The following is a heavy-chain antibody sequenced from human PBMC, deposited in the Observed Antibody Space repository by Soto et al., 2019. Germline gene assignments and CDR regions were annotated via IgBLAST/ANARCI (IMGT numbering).Heavy chain of an antibody. CDR1: GGSINNNGYF. J-gene: IGHJ4*02. CDR2: IYNSGST. V-gene: IGHV4-30-4*01. CDR3: ARGPSGDKVDY. D-gene: IGHD1-26*01. Sequence: QVQLQESGPGVVEPSQTLSLTCTVSGGSINNNGYFWSWIRQPPGSGLEWIGHIYNSGSTYSNPSLKSRLTISVDTSKNQFSLKRSSVTAADTAVDYCARGPSGDKVDYWGQGTLVTVSS.